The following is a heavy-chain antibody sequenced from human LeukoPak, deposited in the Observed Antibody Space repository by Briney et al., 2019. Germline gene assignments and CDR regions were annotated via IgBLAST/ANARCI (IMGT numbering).Heavy chain of an antibody. CDR3: ARGKAVTGFDI. V-gene: IGHV3-53*01. J-gene: IGHJ3*02. CDR1: GFTVSSSY. CDR2: IYAGGST. D-gene: IGHD4-17*01. Sequence: GGSLRLSCAASGFTVSSSYVSWVRQAPGEGLEWISVIYAGGSTYYADSVKGRFTISRDSSKNTLYLQMNSLRAEDTAVYYCARGKAVTGFDIWGQGTMVTVSS.